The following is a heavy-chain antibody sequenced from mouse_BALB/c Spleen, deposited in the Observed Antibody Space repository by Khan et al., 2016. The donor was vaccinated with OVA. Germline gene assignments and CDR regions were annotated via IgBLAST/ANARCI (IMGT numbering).Heavy chain of an antibody. J-gene: IGHJ3*01. V-gene: IGHV1-4*01. CDR1: GYTFTTYT. CDR2: INPSNDYT. D-gene: IGHD3-2*01. CDR3: ARAGQLGLRGGFTY. Sequence: QIQLVQSGAELARPGASVKMSCKTSGYTFTTYTLHWVKQRPGRSLEWIGYINPSNDYTNYNQKFKDKSTLTADKSSSTAYMQLSSLTSEDSAVYECARAGQLGLRGGFTYWGQGTLVTVSA.